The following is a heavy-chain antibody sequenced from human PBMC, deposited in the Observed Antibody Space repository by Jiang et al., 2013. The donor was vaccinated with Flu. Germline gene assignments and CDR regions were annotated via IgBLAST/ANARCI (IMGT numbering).Heavy chain of an antibody. CDR1: GGSISSGGFYY. J-gene: IGHJ5*02. CDR2: LLHGTT. D-gene: IGHD2-2*01. CDR3: ARDNVIAPAALHL. Sequence: TLSLTCTISGGSISSGGFYYWNWIRQHPGKGLEWDWVHLLHGTTYYNPSLKSRVTISVDSSKSQVSLKLSSVTAADTALYYCARDNVIAPAALHLWGQGTLVTVSS. V-gene: IGHV4-31*03.